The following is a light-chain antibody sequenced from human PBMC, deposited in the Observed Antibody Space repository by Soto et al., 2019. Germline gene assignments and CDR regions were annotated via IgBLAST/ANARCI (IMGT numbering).Light chain of an antibody. CDR2: SAS. V-gene: IGKV1-27*01. CDR3: QRYSSVPRT. J-gene: IGKJ1*01. CDR1: QGINNY. Sequence: DILMTQSPSSLSASVGDRVTITCRASQGINNYLAWYQQKPGKVPKLLIYSASTLQSGVPSRFSASGYGTDFTLIISSLQPEDVAIYYCQRYSSVPRTFGQGTKVEIK.